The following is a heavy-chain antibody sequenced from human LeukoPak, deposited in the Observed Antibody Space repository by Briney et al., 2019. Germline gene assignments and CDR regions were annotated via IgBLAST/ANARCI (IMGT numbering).Heavy chain of an antibody. CDR3: ARGTTVRRSVYYYYYAMDV. J-gene: IGHJ6*02. V-gene: IGHV4-59*08. D-gene: IGHD4-17*01. CDR1: GDSISSYF. CDR2: LDDSGST. Sequence: PSETLSLTCTVSGDSISSYFWSWIRQPPGKGLEWIGYLDDSGSTNYNPSLRSRVTISVDTSKNQFSLKVTSVTAADTAVYYCARGTTVRRSVYYYYYAMDVWGQGTTVTVSS.